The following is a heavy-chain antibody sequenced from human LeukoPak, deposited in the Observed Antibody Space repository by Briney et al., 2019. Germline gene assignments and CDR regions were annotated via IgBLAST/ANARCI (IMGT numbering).Heavy chain of an antibody. Sequence: GGSLRLSCAASGFTFSSYGMHWVRQAPGKGLEWVAVIWYDGSNKYYADSVKGRFTISRDNSKNTLYLQMNSPRAEDTAVYYCARDGRIAAAAFDYWGQGTLVTVSS. J-gene: IGHJ4*02. CDR3: ARDGRIAAAAFDY. CDR2: IWYDGSNK. V-gene: IGHV3-33*01. CDR1: GFTFSSYG. D-gene: IGHD6-13*01.